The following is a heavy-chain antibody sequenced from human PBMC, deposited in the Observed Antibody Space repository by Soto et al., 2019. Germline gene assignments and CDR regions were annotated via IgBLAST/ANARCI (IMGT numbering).Heavy chain of an antibody. V-gene: IGHV3-48*02. D-gene: IGHD3-10*01. CDR3: ASSPTPEIGGLYYYYYYGMDV. CDR2: ISSSSSTI. Sequence: VGSLRLSCAASGFTFSSYSMNWVRQAPGKGLEWVSYISSSSSTIYYADSVKGRFTISRDNAKNSLYLQMNSLRDEDTAVYYCASSPTPEIGGLYYYYYYGMDVWGQGTTVTVSS. CDR1: GFTFSSYS. J-gene: IGHJ6*02.